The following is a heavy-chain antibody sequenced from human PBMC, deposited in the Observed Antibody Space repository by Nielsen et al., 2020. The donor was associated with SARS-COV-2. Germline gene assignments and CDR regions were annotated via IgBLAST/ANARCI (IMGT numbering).Heavy chain of an antibody. D-gene: IGHD5-24*01. CDR1: GGSMSSSDSY. CDR3: ARGGYNIYDFDY. Sequence: SETLSLTCTVSGGSMSSSDSYWSWIRQPPGKRLEWIGYMFYIGTANYNPSFQSRVNISVDTSKNQFSLKLSSVTAADTAIYYCARGGYNIYDFDYWGRGTLVTVSS. V-gene: IGHV4-61*08. J-gene: IGHJ4*02. CDR2: MFYIGTA.